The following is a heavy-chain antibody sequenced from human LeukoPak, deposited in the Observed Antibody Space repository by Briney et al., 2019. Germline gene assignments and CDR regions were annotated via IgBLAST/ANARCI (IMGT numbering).Heavy chain of an antibody. J-gene: IGHJ3*02. D-gene: IGHD6-13*01. V-gene: IGHV3-23*01. CDR1: GFTFSSYA. CDR2: ISGSGGST. Sequence: GGSLRLSCAAFGFTFSSYAMSWVRQAPGKGLEWVSAISGSGGSTYYADSVKGRFTISRDNSKNTLYLQMNSLRAEDTAVYYCAKVHRQQLVPYAFDIWGQGTMVTVSS. CDR3: AKVHRQQLVPYAFDI.